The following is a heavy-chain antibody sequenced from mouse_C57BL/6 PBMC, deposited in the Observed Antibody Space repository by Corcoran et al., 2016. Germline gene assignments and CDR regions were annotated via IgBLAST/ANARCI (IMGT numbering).Heavy chain of an antibody. Sequence: EVQLQQSGPELVKPGASVKISCKASGYTFTDYYMNWVKQSHGKSLEWIGDINPNNGGTSYNQKFKGKATLTVDKSSSTAYMELRSLTSEDSAVYYCARGDITTVVADGYFDVWGTGTTVTVSS. CDR2: INPNNGGT. CDR3: ARGDITTVVADGYFDV. V-gene: IGHV1-26*01. CDR1: GYTFTDYY. D-gene: IGHD1-1*01. J-gene: IGHJ1*03.